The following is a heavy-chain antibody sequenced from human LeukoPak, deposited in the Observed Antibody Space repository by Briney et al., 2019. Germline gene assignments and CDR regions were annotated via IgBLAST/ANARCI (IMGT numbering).Heavy chain of an antibody. CDR2: ISYDGSNK. CDR1: RFTFSSYA. J-gene: IGHJ4*02. D-gene: IGHD1-26*01. Sequence: GGSLRLSCAASRFTFSSYAMHWVRQAPGKGLEWVAVISYDGSNKYYADSVKGRFTISRDNSKNTLYLQMNSLRAEDTAVYYCARVGYSGSYYIDYWGQGTLVTVSS. CDR3: ARVGYSGSYYIDY. V-gene: IGHV3-30-3*01.